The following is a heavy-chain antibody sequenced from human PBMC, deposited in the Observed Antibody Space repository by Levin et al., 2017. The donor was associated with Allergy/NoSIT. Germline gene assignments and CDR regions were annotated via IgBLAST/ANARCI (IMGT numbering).Heavy chain of an antibody. V-gene: IGHV3-30*18. Sequence: PGGSLRLSCAASGFTFSTYGMHWFRQAPGKGLEWVAVISYEGINEYYADSVKGRFTISRDNSKNTLYLQMNSLGVEDTAVYYCAKDKVVMVYASDGMDVWGQGTTVTVSS. CDR1: GFTFSTYG. CDR3: AKDKVVMVYASDGMDV. CDR2: ISYEGINE. J-gene: IGHJ6*02. D-gene: IGHD2-8*01.